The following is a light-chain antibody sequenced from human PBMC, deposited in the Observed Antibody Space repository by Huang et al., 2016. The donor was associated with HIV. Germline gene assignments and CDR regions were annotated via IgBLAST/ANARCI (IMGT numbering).Light chain of an antibody. J-gene: IGKJ1*01. CDR3: QQYALSPWT. CDR1: QTVSNDY. Sequence: EIVLTQSPGTLSLSPGQRLTLSCRASQTVSNDYLAWYQQKPGQSPRLLIYAASTRAARIPDRVSGSGSATDFILTVSRLEPEDSAVYYCQQYALSPWTFGHGTKVEI. CDR2: AAS. V-gene: IGKV3-20*01.